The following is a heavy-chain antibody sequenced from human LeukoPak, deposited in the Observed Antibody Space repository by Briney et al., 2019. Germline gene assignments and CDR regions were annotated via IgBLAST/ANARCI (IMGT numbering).Heavy chain of an antibody. CDR1: GGTFSRYA. J-gene: IGHJ4*02. D-gene: IGHD1-14*01. V-gene: IGHV1-69*13. Sequence: SVKVSCKASGGTFSRYAISWVRQAPGQGLEWMGGIIPMFGIANYAQKFQGRVTITADESTSTAYMELSSLRSEDTAVYYCAREIVGGFNPGAYWGQGTLVTVSS. CDR3: AREIVGGFNPGAY. CDR2: IIPMFGIA.